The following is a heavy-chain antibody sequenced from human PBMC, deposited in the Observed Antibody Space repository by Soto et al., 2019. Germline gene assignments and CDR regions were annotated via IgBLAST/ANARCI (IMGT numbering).Heavy chain of an antibody. D-gene: IGHD1-26*01. J-gene: IGHJ3*02. CDR2: IIPLFGSA. V-gene: IGHV1-69*13. CDR3: VWERRGEDAFDI. Sequence: RASVKVSCKASGGTFSAYAINWVRQAPGQGLEWMGGIIPLFGSANYAQKFQGRVTIIADESTRTAYMELSSLRSDDTAVYYCVWERRGEDAFDIWGQGTMVTVSS. CDR1: GGTFSAYA.